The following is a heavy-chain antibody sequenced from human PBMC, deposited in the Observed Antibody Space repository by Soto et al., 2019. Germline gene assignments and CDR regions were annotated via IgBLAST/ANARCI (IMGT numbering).Heavy chain of an antibody. CDR3: ARHGQLVSYGMDV. V-gene: IGHV5-10-1*01. Sequence: GESLKISCKGSGYSFTSYWISWVRQMPGKGLEWMGRIDPSDSNTTYSPSFQGHVTISADKSISTAYLQWSSLKASDTAMYYCARHGQLVSYGMDVWGQGTTVTVSS. CDR1: GYSFTSYW. J-gene: IGHJ6*02. CDR2: IDPSDSNT. D-gene: IGHD6-6*01.